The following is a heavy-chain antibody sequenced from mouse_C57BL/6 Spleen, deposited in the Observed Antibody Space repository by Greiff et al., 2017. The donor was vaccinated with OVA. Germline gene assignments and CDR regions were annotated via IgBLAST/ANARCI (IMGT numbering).Heavy chain of an antibody. J-gene: IGHJ2*01. D-gene: IGHD1-1*01. Sequence: QVQLQQPGAELVKPGASVKLSCKASGYTFTSYWMQWVKQRPGQGLEWIGEIDPSDSYTNYNQKFKGKATLTVDTSSSTAYMQLSSLTSEDSAVYYCARGITTVVEDYFDYWGQGTTLTVSS. CDR1: GYTFTSYW. CDR2: IDPSDSYT. CDR3: ARGITTVVEDYFDY. V-gene: IGHV1-50*01.